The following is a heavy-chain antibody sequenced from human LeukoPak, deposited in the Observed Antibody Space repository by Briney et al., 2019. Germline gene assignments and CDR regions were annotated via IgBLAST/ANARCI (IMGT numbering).Heavy chain of an antibody. V-gene: IGHV4-39*07. CDR2: IYYGGST. CDR3: ARDLWFGRGHNCFDP. D-gene: IGHD3-10*01. CDR1: GGSISSSSYY. Sequence: SETLSLTCTVSGGSISSSSYYWGWIRQPPGKGLEWIGSIYYGGSTYYNPSLKSRVAMSVDTSKNHFSLKLSSVTAADTAVYYCARDLWFGRGHNCFDPWGQGTLVTVSS. J-gene: IGHJ5*02.